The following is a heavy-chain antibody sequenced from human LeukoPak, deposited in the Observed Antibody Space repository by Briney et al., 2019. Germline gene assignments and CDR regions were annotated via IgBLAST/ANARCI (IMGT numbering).Heavy chain of an antibody. J-gene: IGHJ4*02. CDR3: AKDYAVGSIDY. CDR1: GGSFSGYY. D-gene: IGHD3-16*01. Sequence: PSETLSLTCAVYGGSFSGYYWSWIRQPPGKELEWIGEINHSGSTNYNPSLKSRVTISVDTSKNQFSLKLSSVTAADTAVYYCAKDYAVGSIDYWGQGTLVTVSS. V-gene: IGHV4-34*01. CDR2: INHSGST.